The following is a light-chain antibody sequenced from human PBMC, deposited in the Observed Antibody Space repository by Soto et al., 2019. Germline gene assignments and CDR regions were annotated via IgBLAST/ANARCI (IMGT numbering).Light chain of an antibody. CDR2: GTN. CDR1: SSNIERNT. J-gene: IGLJ1*01. CDR3: AAWDDSLNAQFV. V-gene: IGLV1-44*01. Sequence: QSVLTQPPSASGTPGQRVTISCSGSSSNIERNTVNWYQQLPGAAPKLLIYGTNHRPSGVPDRFSGSKSGTSGSLAISGLQSEDEADYYCAAWDDSLNAQFVFGTGTRSPS.